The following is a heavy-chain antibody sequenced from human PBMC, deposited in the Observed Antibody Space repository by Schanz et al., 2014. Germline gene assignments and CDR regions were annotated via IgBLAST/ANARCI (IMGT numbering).Heavy chain of an antibody. CDR2: ISSSGSYI. Sequence: EVRLVESGGGLVQPGGSLRLSCEASGFDFNSYSMNWVRQVPGKGLEWVSSISSSGSYIHYADSVKGRFTISRDNAKNTLYLQMNSLRAEDTAVYYCASPSGYSDYGTYFDFWGQGALVTVSS. CDR1: GFDFNSYS. J-gene: IGHJ4*02. D-gene: IGHD5-12*01. CDR3: ASPSGYSDYGTYFDF. V-gene: IGHV3-21*02.